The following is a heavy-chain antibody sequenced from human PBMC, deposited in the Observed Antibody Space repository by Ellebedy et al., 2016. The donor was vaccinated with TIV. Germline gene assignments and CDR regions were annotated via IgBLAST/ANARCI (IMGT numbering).Heavy chain of an antibody. CDR1: GFTFSSYG. CDR3: ARDWLVTAPHGMDV. D-gene: IGHD2-21*02. J-gene: IGHJ6*02. Sequence: GGSLRLSCAASGFTFSSYGMHWVRQAPGKGLEWVALISYDGSNKYYPDSVKGRFTISRDNSNNTLYLQMNSLRVEDTAVYYCARDWLVTAPHGMDVWGQGTTVTVSS. V-gene: IGHV3-30*03. CDR2: ISYDGSNK.